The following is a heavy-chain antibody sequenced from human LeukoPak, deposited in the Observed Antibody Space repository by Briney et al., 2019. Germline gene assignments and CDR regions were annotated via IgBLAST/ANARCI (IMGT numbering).Heavy chain of an antibody. CDR2: IYWDDDK. V-gene: IGHV2-5*02. CDR3: AHYGDYEYSFDY. D-gene: IGHD4-17*01. Sequence: SGPTLVKPTQTLTLTCTFSGFSLSTSGVGVGWIRQPPGRALEWLALIYWDDDKRYSPSLKSRLTITKDTSKNQVVLTMTNMDPVDTATYYCAHYGDYEYSFDYWGQGTLVTVSS. CDR1: GFSLSTSGVG. J-gene: IGHJ4*02.